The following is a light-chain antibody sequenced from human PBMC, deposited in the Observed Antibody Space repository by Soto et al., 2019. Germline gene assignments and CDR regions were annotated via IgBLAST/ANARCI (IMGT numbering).Light chain of an antibody. CDR2: DVS. CDR3: SSYTSSSTLMV. Sequence: QSALTQPASVSGSPGQSITISCTGTSSDVGGYNYVSWYQQHPGKAPKLMIYDVSNRLSGVSNRFSGSKSGNTASLTTSGLQAEDDADYYCSSYTSSSTLMVFGGGTKHTVL. CDR1: SSDVGGYNY. V-gene: IGLV2-14*01. J-gene: IGLJ2*01.